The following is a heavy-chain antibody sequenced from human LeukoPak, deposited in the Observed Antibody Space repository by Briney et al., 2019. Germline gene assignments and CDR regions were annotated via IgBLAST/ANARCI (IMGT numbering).Heavy chain of an antibody. D-gene: IGHD5-18*01. CDR1: GFTFDDHA. V-gene: IGHV3-49*04. J-gene: IGHJ6*02. CDR3: ARGPIQLWIHNAMDV. Sequence: GGSLRLSCRGSGFTFDDHAMSWVRQAPGKGLEWVGFIRNKAYRGTTEYAASVKGRFTISRDDSASIAYLQMNSLKTEDTAVYYCARGPIQLWIHNAMDVWGQGTTVTVSS. CDR2: IRNKAYRGTT.